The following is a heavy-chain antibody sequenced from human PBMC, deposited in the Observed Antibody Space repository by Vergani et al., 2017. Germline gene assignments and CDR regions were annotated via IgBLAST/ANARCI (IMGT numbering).Heavy chain of an antibody. CDR1: GFTFSRHW. CDR2: VNPEGTNT. D-gene: IGHD5-12*01. Sequence: EVQLVESGGGLVQPGGSLRLSCAASGFTFSRHWMHWVRQAPGKGLVWVSRVNPEGTNTPYADSVKGRFTISRDNAKNSLFLEMNSLRFEDTAVYFCTKGSVYYHDSAGHGYDTYTGFDLWGQGTLVTVSS. CDR3: TKGSVYYHDSAGHGYDTYTGFDL. V-gene: IGHV3-74*01. J-gene: IGHJ3*01.